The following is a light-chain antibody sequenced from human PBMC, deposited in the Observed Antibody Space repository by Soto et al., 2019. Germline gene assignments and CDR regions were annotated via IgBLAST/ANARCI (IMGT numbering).Light chain of an antibody. CDR1: SSDVGEENY. CDR2: EVS. CDR3: SSFAGSPVV. Sequence: QSVLTQPASVSGSPGQSVTITCSGTSSDVGEENYVSWYQQHPGKVPKLILYEVSKRPSGVPDRFSGSRSGNTASLTVSGLQAEDEADYYCSSFAGSPVVFGGGIKVTVL. V-gene: IGLV2-8*01. J-gene: IGLJ2*01.